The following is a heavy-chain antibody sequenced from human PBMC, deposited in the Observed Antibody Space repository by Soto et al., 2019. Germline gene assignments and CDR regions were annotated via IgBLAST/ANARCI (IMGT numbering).Heavy chain of an antibody. CDR3: ARGGVYSSSSFDY. Sequence: EVQLVESGGGLVQPRGSLRLSCAASGFTFSSYWMSWVRQAPGKGLEWVANIKQDGSEKYYVDSVKGRFTISRDNAKNSLYLQMNSLRAEDTAVYYCARGGVYSSSSFDYWGQGTLVTVSS. CDR2: IKQDGSEK. V-gene: IGHV3-7*03. D-gene: IGHD6-6*01. J-gene: IGHJ4*02. CDR1: GFTFSSYW.